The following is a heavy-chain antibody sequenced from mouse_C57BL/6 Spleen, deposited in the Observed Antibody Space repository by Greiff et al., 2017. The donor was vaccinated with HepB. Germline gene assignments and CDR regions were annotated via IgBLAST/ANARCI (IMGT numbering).Heavy chain of an antibody. Sequence: QVQLQQSGAELARPGASVKLSCKASGYTFTSYGISWVKQRTGQGLEWIGEIYPRSGNTYYNEKFKGKAKLTADKSSSTAYMELRSLTSEDSAVYFCAIGDDYLFAYWGQGALVTVSA. V-gene: IGHV1-81*01. CDR3: AIGDDYLFAY. CDR1: GYTFTSYG. J-gene: IGHJ3*01. CDR2: IYPRSGNT. D-gene: IGHD2-4*01.